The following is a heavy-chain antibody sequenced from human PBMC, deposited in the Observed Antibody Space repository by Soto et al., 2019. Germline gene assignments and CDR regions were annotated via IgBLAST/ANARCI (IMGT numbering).Heavy chain of an antibody. CDR1: GGTFNTYA. J-gene: IGHJ4*02. CDR2: ISPMFGAA. Sequence: QVQLVQSGAEMKKPGSSVKVSCQSSGGTFNTYAMNWVRQAPGQGPEWMGDISPMFGAANYAPKVKGRVTITADESTGTSYMQLSSLTSEDTALYFCAREVQVHTPAFVYWGQGTLVTVSS. V-gene: IGHV1-69*19. CDR3: AREVQVHTPAFVY. D-gene: IGHD3-10*01.